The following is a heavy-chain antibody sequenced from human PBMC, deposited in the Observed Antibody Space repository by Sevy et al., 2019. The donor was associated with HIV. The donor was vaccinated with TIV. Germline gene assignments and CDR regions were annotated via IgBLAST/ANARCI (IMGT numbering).Heavy chain of an antibody. CDR2: ISGSGGST. CDR3: AEDRGGIAVAGTYY. V-gene: IGHV3-23*01. D-gene: IGHD6-19*01. CDR1: GFTFSSYA. J-gene: IGHJ4*02. Sequence: GGSLRLSCAASGFTFSSYAMSWVRQAPGKGLEWVSAISGSGGSTYYADSVKGRFTISRDNSKNTLYLQMNSLRAEDTAVYYCAEDRGGIAVAGTYYWGQGTLVTVSS.